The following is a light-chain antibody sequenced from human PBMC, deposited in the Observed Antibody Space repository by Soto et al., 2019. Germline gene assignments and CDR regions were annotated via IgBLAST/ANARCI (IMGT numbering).Light chain of an antibody. Sequence: HSWLTQAGSVSGSHVRSVRIICTGTSRGVGSYNLVSWYQQHPGKAPKLMIYEVSKRPSGVSNRFSGSKSGNTASLTISGLQAEDEADYYCCSYAGSSTFLVFGGGTKVTVL. CDR1: SRGVGSYNL. CDR3: CSYAGSSTFLV. J-gene: IGLJ2*01. CDR2: EVS. V-gene: IGLV2-23*02.